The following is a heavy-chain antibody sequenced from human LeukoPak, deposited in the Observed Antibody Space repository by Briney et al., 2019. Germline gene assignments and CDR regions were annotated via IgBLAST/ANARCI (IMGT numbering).Heavy chain of an antibody. V-gene: IGHV4-34*01. D-gene: IGHD4-23*01. J-gene: IGHJ4*02. CDR1: GGSFSGYY. Sequence: PSETLSLTCAVYGGSFSGYYWSWIRQLPGKGLEWIGEINHSGSTNCNPSLKSRVTISVDTSKNQFSLKLSSVPAADTAVYYCARGLGTLPPGGYWGQGTLVTVSS. CDR3: ARGLGTLPPGGY. CDR2: INHSGST.